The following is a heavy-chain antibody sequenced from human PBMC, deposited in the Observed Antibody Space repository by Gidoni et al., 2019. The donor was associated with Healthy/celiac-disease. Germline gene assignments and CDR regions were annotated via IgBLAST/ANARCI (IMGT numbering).Heavy chain of an antibody. CDR2: ISGSGGST. D-gene: IGHD3-22*01. V-gene: IGHV3-23*01. Sequence: APGKGLAWVSAISGSGGSTYYADSVNGRFTFSRDNSKNTLYLQMNSLRAEDTAVYYCAKGLYYYDSSGYPDDAFDIWGQGTMVTVSS. J-gene: IGHJ3*02. CDR3: AKGLYYYDSSGYPDDAFDI.